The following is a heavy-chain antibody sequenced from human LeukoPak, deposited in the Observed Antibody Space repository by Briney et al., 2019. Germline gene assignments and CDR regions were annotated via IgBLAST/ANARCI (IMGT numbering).Heavy chain of an antibody. CDR2: IYPGNSDA. CDR1: GYSFNSYW. D-gene: IGHD1-26*01. V-gene: IGHV5-51*01. Sequence: GESLKISCKGSGYSFNSYWIGWVRQMPGKGLKWMGIIYPGNSDARYRPSFQCQVTISADKSISTAYLQWSSLKASDTAMYYCARRRDLYSGSYYPFDYWGQGTLVTVSS. J-gene: IGHJ4*02. CDR3: ARRRDLYSGSYYPFDY.